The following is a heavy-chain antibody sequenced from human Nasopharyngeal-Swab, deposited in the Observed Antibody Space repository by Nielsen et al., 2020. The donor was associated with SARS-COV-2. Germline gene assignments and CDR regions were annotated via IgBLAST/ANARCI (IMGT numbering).Heavy chain of an antibody. V-gene: IGHV3-23*01. D-gene: IGHD3-16*01. Sequence: GRSLTPSCATSGFTSSSYAMSWVRQAPGKGLEWVSGISFGGVTTYYADSVKGRFTISRDNSKNTLYLQMNRLRAEDTAVYYCAKVGGGVDYWGQGTLVTVSS. CDR2: ISFGGVTT. CDR3: AKVGGGVDY. CDR1: GFTSSSYA. J-gene: IGHJ4*02.